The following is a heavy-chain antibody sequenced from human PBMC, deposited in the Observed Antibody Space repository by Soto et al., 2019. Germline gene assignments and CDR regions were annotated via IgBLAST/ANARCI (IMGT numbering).Heavy chain of an antibody. CDR1: GFTFSSYG. Sequence: LSCAASGFTFSSYGMHWVRQAPGKGLEWVAVISYDGSNKYYADSVKGRFTISRDNSKNTLYLQMNSLRAEDTAVYYCAKGRRDCSSTSCYGRRAYYFDYWGQGTLVTVSS. J-gene: IGHJ4*02. CDR2: ISYDGSNK. D-gene: IGHD2-2*01. V-gene: IGHV3-30*18. CDR3: AKGRRDCSSTSCYGRRAYYFDY.